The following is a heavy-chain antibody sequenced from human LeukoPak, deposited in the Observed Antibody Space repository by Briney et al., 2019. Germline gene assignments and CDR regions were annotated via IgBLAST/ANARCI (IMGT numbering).Heavy chain of an antibody. CDR1: GYTFTGYH. Sequence: GASVKVSCKASGYTFTGYHMHWVRQAPGQGLEWMGGIIPIFGTANYAQKFQGRVTITADESTSTAYMELSSLRSEDTAVYYCARANRYYYDSSGPDFDYWGQGTLVTVSS. CDR2: IIPIFGTA. D-gene: IGHD3-22*01. CDR3: ARANRYYYDSSGPDFDY. J-gene: IGHJ4*02. V-gene: IGHV1-69*13.